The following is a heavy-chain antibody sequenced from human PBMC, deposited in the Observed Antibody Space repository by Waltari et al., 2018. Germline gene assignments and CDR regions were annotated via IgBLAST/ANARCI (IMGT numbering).Heavy chain of an antibody. CDR1: GYPFPSHA. D-gene: IGHD3-16*01. CDR3: ARELLGGGAFDS. Sequence: QVQLVQSGSELKKPGASVKVSCKASGYPFPSHAMNWVRQAPGQGLEFMGWINTNTENPFYAQGFTGRFVFSLDTSASTAYMEINSLKAEDTAVYYCARELLGGGAFDSWGQGTLVTVSS. V-gene: IGHV7-4-1*02. J-gene: IGHJ4*02. CDR2: INTNTENP.